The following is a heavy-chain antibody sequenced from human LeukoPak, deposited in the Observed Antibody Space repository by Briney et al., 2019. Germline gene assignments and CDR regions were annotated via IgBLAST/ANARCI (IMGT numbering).Heavy chain of an antibody. CDR3: AKPPGSSWYGYFDY. Sequence: GGSLRLSCAASGFTFSSYAMSWVRQAPGKGLEWVSAISGSGGSTYYADSVKGRFTISRDNSKNTLYLQMNSLRAEDTAVYYCAKPPGSSWYGYFDYWGQGTLVTVSP. J-gene: IGHJ4*02. CDR1: GFTFSSYA. V-gene: IGHV3-23*01. D-gene: IGHD6-13*01. CDR2: ISGSGGST.